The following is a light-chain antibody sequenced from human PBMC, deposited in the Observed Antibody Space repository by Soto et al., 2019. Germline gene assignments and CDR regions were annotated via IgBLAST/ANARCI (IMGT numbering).Light chain of an antibody. CDR3: SSYTSSSTPQV. CDR2: EVS. CDR1: SSDVGGYNY. Sequence: QSAIPQPASVSVAPGQSITISCTGTSSDVGGYNYVAWYQQHPGKAPKLMIYEVSNRPSGVSNRFSGSKSGNTASLTISGLQAEDEADYYCSSYTSSSTPQVFGTGTKRTVL. V-gene: IGLV2-14*01. J-gene: IGLJ1*01.